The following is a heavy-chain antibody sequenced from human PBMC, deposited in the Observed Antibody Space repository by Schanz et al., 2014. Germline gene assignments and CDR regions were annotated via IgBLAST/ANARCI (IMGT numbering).Heavy chain of an antibody. D-gene: IGHD6-13*01. CDR2: ISSSSSYI. V-gene: IGHV3-21*01. Sequence: EVQLLDSGGGLVQPGGSLRLSCAASGFTFSTYAMSWVRQAPGKGLEWVSSISSSSSYIDYADSVKGRFTISRDNAKSSLYLQMNSLRAEYTAVYCCTREEACGKAAARAKHYSYVMDDWGQGTTVTVSS. J-gene: IGHJ6*02. CDR1: GFTFSTYA. CDR3: TREEACGKAAARAKHYSYVMDD.